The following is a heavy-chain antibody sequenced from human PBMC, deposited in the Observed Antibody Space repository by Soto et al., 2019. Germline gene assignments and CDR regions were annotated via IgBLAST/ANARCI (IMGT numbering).Heavy chain of an antibody. J-gene: IGHJ6*03. CDR1: VYTFTSYG. CDR2: INAGNGNT. Sequence: SSVKVSCKASVYTFTSYGIRWVRQAPGQSLEWMGWINAGNGNTKYSQKLQGRVTITRDTSASTAYMELSSLRSEDTAVYYCARDLFSNWNYNYYMDVWGKGTTVTVSS. V-gene: IGHV1-3*01. D-gene: IGHD1-7*01. CDR3: ARDLFSNWNYNYYMDV.